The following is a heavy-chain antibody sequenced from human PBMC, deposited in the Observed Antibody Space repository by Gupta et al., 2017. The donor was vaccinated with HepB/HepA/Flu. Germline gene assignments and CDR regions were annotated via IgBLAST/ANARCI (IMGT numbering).Heavy chain of an antibody. J-gene: IGHJ6*02. D-gene: IGHD6-13*01. Sequence: GRFTISRDNSKNTLYLQMNSLRAEDTAVYYCAKDSSTQYYYYYYGMDVWGQGTTVTVSS. V-gene: IGHV3-23*01. CDR3: AKDSSTQYYYYYYGMDV.